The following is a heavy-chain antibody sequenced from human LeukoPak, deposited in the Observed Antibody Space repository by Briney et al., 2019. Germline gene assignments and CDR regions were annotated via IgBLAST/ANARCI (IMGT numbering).Heavy chain of an antibody. CDR3: ATWAFYHSLDV. CDR1: GFTLGAFA. CDR2: IDKDGRST. D-gene: IGHD1-26*01. Sequence: GGSLRLSCAASGFTLGAFAMHWVRQAPGKDLEWVSLIDKDGRSTYYADSVKGRFTISRDNSKNSLYLQMNSLRTEDTALYYCATWAFYHSLDVWGQGTTVTVSS. V-gene: IGHV3-43*02. J-gene: IGHJ6*02.